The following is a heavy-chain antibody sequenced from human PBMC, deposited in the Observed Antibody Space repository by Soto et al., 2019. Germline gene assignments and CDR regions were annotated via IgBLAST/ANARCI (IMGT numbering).Heavy chain of an antibody. D-gene: IGHD3-10*01. CDR1: GFTFSSYG. J-gene: IGHJ6*02. V-gene: IGHV3-30*18. CDR2: ISYDGSNK. CDR3: AXDLSWFGESTYYYGMDV. Sequence: GVSLRLSCAASGFTFSSYGMHWVRQAPGKGLEWVAVISYDGSNKYYADSVKGRFTISRDNSKNTLYLQMNSLRAEDTAVYYCAXDLSWFGESTYYYGMDVWGQGTTVTVSS.